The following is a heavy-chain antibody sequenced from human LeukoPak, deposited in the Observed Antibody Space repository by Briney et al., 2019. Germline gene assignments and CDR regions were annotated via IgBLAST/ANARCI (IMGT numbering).Heavy chain of an antibody. CDR1: GYFISSGFY. J-gene: IGHJ1*01. D-gene: IGHD1-1*01. CDR3: ARLESAAHEGIQH. CDR2: MFHSGDT. V-gene: IGHV4-38-2*01. Sequence: SETLSLTCAVSGYFISSGFYWGWFRQPPGKGLEWIGSMFHSGDTSYNPSLMSRATISADRSENQFSLQLTSVTVADTAVYYCARLESAAHEGIQHWGQGTLVTVSS.